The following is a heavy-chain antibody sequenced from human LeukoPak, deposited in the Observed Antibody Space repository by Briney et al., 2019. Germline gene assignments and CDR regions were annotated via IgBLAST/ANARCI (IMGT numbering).Heavy chain of an antibody. J-gene: IGHJ5*01. Sequence: GGSLKLSCAASGFTFSSYWMHWVRQAPGKGLEWVSRISNSGYSTYFAESVKGRFTLSRDNSKNTLYLQMNSLRAEDTAVYHCAKNGYNSGWYDSWGQGTLVIVSS. CDR3: AKNGYNSGWYDS. CDR2: ISNSGYST. V-gene: IGHV3-23*01. CDR1: GFTFSSYW. D-gene: IGHD6-25*01.